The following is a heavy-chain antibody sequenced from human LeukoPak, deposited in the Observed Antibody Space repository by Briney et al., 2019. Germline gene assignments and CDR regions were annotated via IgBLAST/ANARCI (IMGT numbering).Heavy chain of an antibody. V-gene: IGHV3-48*01. CDR3: ARGGTAAIGLNVFDY. Sequence: GGSLRLSCAASGFTFSSYGMNWVRQAPGKGLEWVSYISSSSSTIYYADSVKGRFTISRDNAKNSLYLQMNSLRAEDTAVYYCARGGTAAIGLNVFDYWGQGILVTVSS. D-gene: IGHD2-2*01. CDR2: ISSSSSTI. CDR1: GFTFSSYG. J-gene: IGHJ4*02.